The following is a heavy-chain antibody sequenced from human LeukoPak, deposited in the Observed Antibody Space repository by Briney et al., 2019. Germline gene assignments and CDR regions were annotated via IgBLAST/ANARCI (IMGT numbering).Heavy chain of an antibody. J-gene: IGHJ3*01. D-gene: IGHD1-26*01. CDR1: GYTFAAYY. Sequence: APVKVSCKASGYTFAAYYIHWLRQAPGQGLEWMGWIHHYSGDTKYAQKFEGRVTMTRDTSINTAYMELSRLRSDDRAVYYCATEYSTSLIWGQGTSVTVSS. V-gene: IGHV1-2*02. CDR2: IHHYSGDT. CDR3: ATEYSTSLI.